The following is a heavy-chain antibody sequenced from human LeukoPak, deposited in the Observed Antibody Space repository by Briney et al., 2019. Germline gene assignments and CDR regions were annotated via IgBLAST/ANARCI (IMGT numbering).Heavy chain of an antibody. CDR3: ARDSSIAAAGLPFDY. J-gene: IGHJ4*02. CDR2: ISAYNGNT. V-gene: IGHV1-18*01. CDR1: GYTFTSYG. D-gene: IGHD6-13*01. Sequence: ASVKVSCKASGYTFTSYGISWVRQAPGQGLEWMGWISAYNGNTNYAQKLQGRVTMTTDTSTSTAYRELRSLSSDDTAVYYCARDSSIAAAGLPFDYWGQGTLVTVSS.